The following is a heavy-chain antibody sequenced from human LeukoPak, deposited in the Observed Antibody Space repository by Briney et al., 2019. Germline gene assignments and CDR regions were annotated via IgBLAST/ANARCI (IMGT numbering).Heavy chain of an antibody. CDR1: GFTFSRYG. Sequence: GESLTLSCAASGFTFSRYGLHWVRKAPATGLELVGFMRYYRIDKYHSDSVQGRFTITTDNSKNKVYLQMHSLRAADTAPSYCPKEYNLPVVCTGAFDMWGQGTMVTVSS. D-gene: IGHD2-8*02. CDR2: MRYYRIDK. CDR3: PKEYNLPVVCTGAFDM. J-gene: IGHJ3*02. V-gene: IGHV3-30*02.